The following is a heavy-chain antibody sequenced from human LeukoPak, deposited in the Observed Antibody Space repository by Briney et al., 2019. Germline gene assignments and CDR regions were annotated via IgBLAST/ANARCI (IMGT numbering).Heavy chain of an antibody. Sequence: GGSLRLSCASSGFTFSIIGMSWVRQAPGKGLQWVPTINEGGEDTYYANSVKGRFTVSRDNSRNILYLQMNSLRVEDTAVYYCAKSGWLDNLGQGTLVTVSS. D-gene: IGHD6-19*01. V-gene: IGHV3-23*01. CDR3: AKSGWLDN. CDR2: INEGGEDT. CDR1: GFTFSIIG. J-gene: IGHJ4*02.